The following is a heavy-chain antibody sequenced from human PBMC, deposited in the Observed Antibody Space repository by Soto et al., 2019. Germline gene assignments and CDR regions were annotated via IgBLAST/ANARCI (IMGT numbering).Heavy chain of an antibody. J-gene: IGHJ4*02. CDR1: GFTFSSYG. D-gene: IGHD2-21*02. Sequence: GGSLRLSCAASGFTFSSYGMHWVRQAPGKGLEWVAVISYDGSNKYYADSVKGRFTISRDNSKNTLYLQMNSLRAEDTAVYYCAKDSCGGDCYYFDYWGQGTLVTVSS. V-gene: IGHV3-30*18. CDR2: ISYDGSNK. CDR3: AKDSCGGDCYYFDY.